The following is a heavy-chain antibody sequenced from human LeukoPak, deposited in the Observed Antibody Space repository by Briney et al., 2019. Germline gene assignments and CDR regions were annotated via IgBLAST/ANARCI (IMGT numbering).Heavy chain of an antibody. Sequence: SQTLSLTCAISGDSVSSNSAAWNWIRQSPSRGLEWLGRTYYRSRWYDDYALSVKSRITINADTSKNQFSLQLNSGTPEDTAVYYCARDPYPGGIGMDVWGQGTTVTVSS. V-gene: IGHV6-1*01. D-gene: IGHD4-23*01. CDR1: GDSVSSNSAA. J-gene: IGHJ6*02. CDR3: ARDPYPGGIGMDV. CDR2: TYYRSRWYD.